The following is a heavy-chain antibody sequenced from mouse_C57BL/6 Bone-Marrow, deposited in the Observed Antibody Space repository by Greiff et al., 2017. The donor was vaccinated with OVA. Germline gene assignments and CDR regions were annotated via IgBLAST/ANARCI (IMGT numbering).Heavy chain of an antibody. CDR2: IDPSDSYT. CDR1: GYTFTSYW. J-gene: IGHJ3*01. V-gene: IGHV1-69*01. CDR3: AREDWFAY. Sequence: QVQLKQPGAELVMPGASVKLSCKASGYTFTSYWMHWVKQRPGQGLEWIGEIDPSDSYTNYNQKFKGKSTLTVDKSSSTAYMQLSSLTSEDSAVYYCAREDWFAYWGQGTLVTVSA.